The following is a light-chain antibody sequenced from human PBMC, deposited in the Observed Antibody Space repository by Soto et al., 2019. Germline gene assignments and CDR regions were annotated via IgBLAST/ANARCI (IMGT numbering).Light chain of an antibody. V-gene: IGKV1-12*01. CDR2: AAY. Sequence: DIQMTQSPSSVSASVGDTVTISCRASQSLDNWLAWYQQKPGNAPRLLIYAAYNLENGVPSRFSGSGSGSDFTLTISSLQAEDFATYYCQQAKSFPYTFGQGTKVEI. CDR3: QQAKSFPYT. J-gene: IGKJ2*01. CDR1: QSLDNW.